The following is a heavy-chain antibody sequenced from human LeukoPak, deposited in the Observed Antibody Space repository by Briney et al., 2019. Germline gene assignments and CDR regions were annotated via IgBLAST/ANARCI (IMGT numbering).Heavy chain of an antibody. Sequence: PGGSLRLSCAASAFTFSSYEMNWVRQAPGKGLEWVSYISSSGSTIYYADSVKGRFTISRDNAKNPLYLQMNSLRAEDTAVYYCAELGITMIGGVWGKGTTVTTSS. CDR1: AFTFSSYE. J-gene: IGHJ6*04. CDR2: ISSSGSTI. CDR3: AELGITMIGGV. D-gene: IGHD3-10*02. V-gene: IGHV3-48*03.